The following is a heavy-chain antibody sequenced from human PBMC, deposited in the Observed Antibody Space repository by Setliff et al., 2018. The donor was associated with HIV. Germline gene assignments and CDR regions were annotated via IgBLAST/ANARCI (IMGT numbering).Heavy chain of an antibody. V-gene: IGHV4-34*01. D-gene: IGHD3-22*01. CDR3: ARDDYLDSSGYEGASY. CDR2: ITHSGRT. J-gene: IGHJ4*02. CDR1: DGSFSGYY. Sequence: SSETLSLTCAVYDGSFSGYYWIWIRQPPGKGLEWIGEITHSGRTNYNPSLKSRVTISVDTPKNQFSLKLSSVTAADTAVYYCARDDYLDSSGYEGASYWGRGTLVTVSS.